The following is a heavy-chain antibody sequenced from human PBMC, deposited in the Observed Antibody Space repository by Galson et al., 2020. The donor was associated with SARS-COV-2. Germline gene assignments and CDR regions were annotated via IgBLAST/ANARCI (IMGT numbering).Heavy chain of an antibody. CDR3: ARGDMRNDYFDY. CDR2: IYSEGSST. V-gene: IGHV3-74*01. J-gene: IGHJ4*02. Sequence: GGSLRLSCAASGFTFSSYWMHWVRQAPGKGLVWVSRIYSEGSSTSYADYVKGRFTISGDDAKNTLYLHMRSLRAEDTAVYYCARGDMRNDYFDYWGQGTLVTVSS. CDR1: GFTFSSYW. D-gene: IGHD3-16*01.